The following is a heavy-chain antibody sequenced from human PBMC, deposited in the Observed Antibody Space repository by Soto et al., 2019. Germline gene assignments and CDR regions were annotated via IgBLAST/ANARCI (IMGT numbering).Heavy chain of an antibody. CDR3: ARDRIAAAGIYYYYGMDV. CDR1: GGSFSGYY. CDR2: SNHSGST. D-gene: IGHD6-13*01. J-gene: IGHJ6*02. V-gene: IGHV4-34*01. Sequence: SEPLSLTCAVYGGSFSGYYWSWIRQPPGKGLEWIGESNHSGSTNYNPSLKSRVTISVDTSKNQLSLKLSSVTAADTAVYFCARDRIAAAGIYYYYGMDVWGQGTTVTGSS.